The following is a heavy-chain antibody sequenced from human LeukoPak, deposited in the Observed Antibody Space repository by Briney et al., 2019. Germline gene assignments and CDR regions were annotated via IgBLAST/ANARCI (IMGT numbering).Heavy chain of an antibody. CDR1: GFTFSSYS. D-gene: IGHD3-16*02. V-gene: IGHV3-48*04. Sequence: GGSLRLSCAASGFTFSSYSMNWVRQAPGKGLEWVSYISSSSSTIYYADSVKGRFTISRDNAKNSLYLQMNSLRAEDTAVYYCAREDVIGGFDYWGQGTLVTVSS. CDR2: ISSSSSTI. J-gene: IGHJ4*02. CDR3: AREDVIGGFDY.